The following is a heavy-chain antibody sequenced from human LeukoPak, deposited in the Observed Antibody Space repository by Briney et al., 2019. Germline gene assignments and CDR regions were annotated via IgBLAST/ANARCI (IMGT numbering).Heavy chain of an antibody. V-gene: IGHV3-9*01. J-gene: IGHJ4*02. CDR1: GFTFDDYA. CDR3: AKDDGGDDYVWGSYRPKSSFDY. Sequence: GGSLRLSCAASGFTFDDYAMHWVRQAPGKGLEWVSGISWNSGSIGYADSVKGRFTISRDNAKNSLYLQMNSLRAEDTALYYCAKDDGGDDYVWGSYRPKSSFDYWGQGTLVTVSS. CDR2: ISWNSGSI. D-gene: IGHD3-16*02.